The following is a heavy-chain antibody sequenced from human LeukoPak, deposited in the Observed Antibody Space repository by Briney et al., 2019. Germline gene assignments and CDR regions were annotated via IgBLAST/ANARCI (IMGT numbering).Heavy chain of an antibody. CDR1: GYSFTNYG. CDR3: ARSTLGIEFDY. V-gene: IGHV1-18*01. CDR2: ISAYNDNA. Sequence: ASVTVSCKASGYSFTNYGISWVRQAPGQGLEWMGWISAYNDNAHYAQGLEGRVTMTSETSTRTAYMELRSLRSDDTAVYYCARSTLGIEFDYWGQGSLVTVSS. J-gene: IGHJ4*02. D-gene: IGHD7-27*01.